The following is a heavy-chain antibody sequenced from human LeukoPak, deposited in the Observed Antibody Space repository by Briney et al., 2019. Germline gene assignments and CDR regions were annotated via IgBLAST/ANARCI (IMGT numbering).Heavy chain of an antibody. CDR2: ISYDGTNK. J-gene: IGHJ6*03. CDR3: ARRPTYYYMDV. Sequence: GESLRLSCAASGFTFSNYVMHWVRQAPGKGLDWLAVISYDGTNKYYAESVKCRFTISRDHSKSTVDLQMDSLGGADTAVYYYARRPTYYYMDVWGKAASLTVSS. V-gene: IGHV3-30-3*01. CDR1: GFTFSNYV.